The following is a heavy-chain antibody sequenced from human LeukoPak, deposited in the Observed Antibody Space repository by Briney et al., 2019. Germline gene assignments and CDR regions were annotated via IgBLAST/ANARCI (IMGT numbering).Heavy chain of an antibody. Sequence: GRSLRLSCAASGFTFSSYGMHWVRQAPSKGLEWVAVIWYDGSNKYYADSVKGRFTISRDNSKNTLYLQMNSLRAEDTAVYYCTSSITRGTPRFFDFWGQGTLVIVSS. CDR3: TSSITRGTPRFFDF. CDR1: GFTFSSYG. J-gene: IGHJ4*02. V-gene: IGHV3-33*01. CDR2: IWYDGSNK. D-gene: IGHD1-26*01.